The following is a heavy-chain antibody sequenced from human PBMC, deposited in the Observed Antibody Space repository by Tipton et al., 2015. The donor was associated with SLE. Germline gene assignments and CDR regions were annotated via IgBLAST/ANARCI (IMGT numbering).Heavy chain of an antibody. D-gene: IGHD3-3*01. CDR2: IIPILGIA. CDR1: GGTFSSYT. V-gene: IGHV1-69*09. CDR3: ARSVSGSDY. Sequence: QLVQSGAEGKKPGSSVKVSCKASGGTFSSYTISWVRQAPGQGLEWMGRIIPILGIANYAQKFQGRDKITADKSTSTAYMELSSLRYEDTAVYYCARSVSGSDYWGQGTLVTVSS. J-gene: IGHJ4*02.